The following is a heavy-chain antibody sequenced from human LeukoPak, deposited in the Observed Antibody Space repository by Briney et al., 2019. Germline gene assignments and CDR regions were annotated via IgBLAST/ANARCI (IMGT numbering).Heavy chain of an antibody. V-gene: IGHV3-23*01. CDR1: GFTFSSYA. D-gene: IGHD3-10*01. CDR3: AKDHTPFGSGCYSTRYYGMDV. Sequence: GGSLRLSCAASGFTFSSYAMTWVRQAPGEGLEWVSIISGSAASTDYADSVKGRFAISRDNSKTTLYLQMNSLRAEDTAVYFCAKDHTPFGSGCYSTRYYGMDVWGQGTTVIVSS. CDR2: ISGSAAST. J-gene: IGHJ6*02.